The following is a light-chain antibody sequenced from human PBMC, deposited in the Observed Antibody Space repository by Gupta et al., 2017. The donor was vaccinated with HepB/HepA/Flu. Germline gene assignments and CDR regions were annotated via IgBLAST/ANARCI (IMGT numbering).Light chain of an antibody. CDR3: MQALETPRT. CDR2: WNS. Sequence: VMPQSPLSLPVTLGEPASISCRSSQSLLHKNGRTYVNWYLQKPGQSPQLVIYWNSNRASGVPDRFSGSGSGTDFTLKIRRVEAEDVGVYYCMQALETPRTFGPGTKVHI. J-gene: IGKJ3*01. V-gene: IGKV2-28*01. CDR1: QSLLHKNGRTY.